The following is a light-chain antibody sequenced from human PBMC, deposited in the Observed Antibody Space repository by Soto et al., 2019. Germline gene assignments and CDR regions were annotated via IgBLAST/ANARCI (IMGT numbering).Light chain of an antibody. J-gene: IGKJ4*01. CDR2: GAS. CDR1: QSVSSSY. CDR3: QQCDNSPLT. V-gene: IGKV3-20*01. Sequence: DIVVTQSPGTLSLSPGERATLSCRASQSVSSSYLAWYQQKPGQAPRLLIYGASNRATGIPDKFSGSGSGTDFTLTISRLEPDDSAVYYCQQCDNSPLTFGGGTKVDIK.